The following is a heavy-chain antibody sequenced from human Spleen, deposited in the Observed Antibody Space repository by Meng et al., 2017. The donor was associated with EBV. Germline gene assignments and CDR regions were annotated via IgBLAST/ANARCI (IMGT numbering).Heavy chain of an antibody. CDR1: GGTLISQA. J-gene: IGHJ5*02. V-gene: IGHV1-69*01. CDR2: NTPMFGTA. Sequence: QGQVVQSGAEVKRPGSSVKVCCKASGGTLISQAINWVRQAPGQGLEWMGGNTPMFGTANYAQRFQGRVTITADEFTSTAYMELSSLTSEDTAVYYCARGGSGLNFFDPWGQGTLVTVSS. CDR3: ARGGSGLNFFDP. D-gene: IGHD3-22*01.